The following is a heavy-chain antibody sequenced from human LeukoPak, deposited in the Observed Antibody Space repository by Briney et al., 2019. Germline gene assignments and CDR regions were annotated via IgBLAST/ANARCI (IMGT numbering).Heavy chain of an antibody. J-gene: IGHJ4*02. CDR2: IKPDGSAQ. D-gene: IGHD1-26*01. Sequence: GGSLRLSCAASGFTFSNSWMSWVRQAPGKGLEWVATIKPDGSAQYYVDSVKGRFTISRDNAKNSLFLQINSLRAEDTAVYYCAKTMGAIDHDYWGQGTLVTVSS. CDR1: GFTFSNSW. CDR3: AKTMGAIDHDY. V-gene: IGHV3-7*03.